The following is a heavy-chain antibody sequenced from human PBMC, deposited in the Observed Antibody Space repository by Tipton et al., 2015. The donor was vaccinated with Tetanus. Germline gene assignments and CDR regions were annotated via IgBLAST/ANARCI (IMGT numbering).Heavy chain of an antibody. J-gene: IGHJ4*02. CDR3: ARGTGDY. Sequence: TLSLTCSVSGASIGSISYYWSWIRQPPGKGLEWIGCTYYSGSTGYNPSLKSRVTISVDTSKNQFSLKLSSVTAADTAVYYCARGTGDYWGQGTLVTVSS. D-gene: IGHD1-14*01. V-gene: IGHV4-61*01. CDR2: TYYSGST. CDR1: GASIGSISYY.